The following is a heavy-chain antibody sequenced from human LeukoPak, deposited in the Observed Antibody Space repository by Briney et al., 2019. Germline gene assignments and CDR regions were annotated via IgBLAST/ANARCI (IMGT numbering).Heavy chain of an antibody. CDR3: ARSGVARQIDY. CDR1: GGSFSGYY. V-gene: IGHV4-34*01. CDR2: INHSGST. Sequence: SETLSLTCAVYGGSFSGYYWGWIRQPPGKGLEWIGEINHSGSTNYNPSLKSRVTISVDTSKNQFSLKLSSVTAADTAVYYCARSGVARQIDYWGQGTLVTVSS. D-gene: IGHD3-3*01. J-gene: IGHJ4*02.